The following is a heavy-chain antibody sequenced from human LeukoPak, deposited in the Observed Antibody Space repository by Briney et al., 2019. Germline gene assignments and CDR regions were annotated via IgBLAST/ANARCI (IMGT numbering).Heavy chain of an antibody. CDR2: ISPSSSTI. D-gene: IGHD2-2*01. CDR1: GFTFSSYS. V-gene: IGHV3-48*04. J-gene: IGHJ4*02. CDR3: ARDRSIVVVPAAINWYFDY. Sequence: PGGSLRLSCAVSGFTFSSYSMNWVRQAPGKGLEWVSYISPSSSTIYYADSVRGRFTISRDNAKNSLYLQMNSLRAEDTAVYYCARDRSIVVVPAAINWYFDYWGQGTLVTVSS.